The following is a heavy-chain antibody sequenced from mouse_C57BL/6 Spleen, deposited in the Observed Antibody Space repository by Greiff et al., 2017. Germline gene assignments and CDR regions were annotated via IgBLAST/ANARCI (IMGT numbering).Heavy chain of an antibody. J-gene: IGHJ2*01. V-gene: IGHV1-69*01. CDR3: ARGADYDDPYFDY. CDR2: IDPSDSYT. D-gene: IGHD2-4*01. Sequence: VQLQQPGAELVMPGASVKLSCKASGYTFTSYWMHWVKQRPGQGLEWIGEIDPSDSYTNYNQKFKGKSTLTVDKSSSTAYMQLSSLTSEDSAVYYCARGADYDDPYFDYWGQGTTLTVSS. CDR1: GYTFTSYW.